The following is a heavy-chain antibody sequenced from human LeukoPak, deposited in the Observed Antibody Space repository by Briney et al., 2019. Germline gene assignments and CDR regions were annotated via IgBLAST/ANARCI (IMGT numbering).Heavy chain of an antibody. V-gene: IGHV4-39*02. CDR1: GGSISSSSYY. CDR3: AREFGIMITFGGVIRSGNDY. CDR2: IYYSGST. Sequence: SETLSLTCTVSGGSISSSSYYWGWTRQPPGKGLEWIGSIYYSGSTYYNPSLKSRVTISVDTSKNQFSLKLSSVTAADTAVYYCAREFGIMITFGGVIRSGNDYWGQGTLVTVSS. D-gene: IGHD3-16*02. J-gene: IGHJ4*02.